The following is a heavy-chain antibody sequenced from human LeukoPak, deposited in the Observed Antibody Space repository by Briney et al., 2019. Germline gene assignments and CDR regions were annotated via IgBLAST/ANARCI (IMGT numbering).Heavy chain of an antibody. Sequence: SETLSLTCNVSGGSISSGNYYWSWIRQSAGKGLEWIGQIYTSGISNYNPSLKSRVTISVDTSKNQFSLKLTSVTAADTAVYYCARAPWSMVATVDYYMDVWGKGTTVTVSS. CDR3: ARAPWSMVATVDYYMDV. CDR2: IYTSGIS. CDR1: GGSISSGNYY. D-gene: IGHD5-12*01. J-gene: IGHJ6*03. V-gene: IGHV4-61*09.